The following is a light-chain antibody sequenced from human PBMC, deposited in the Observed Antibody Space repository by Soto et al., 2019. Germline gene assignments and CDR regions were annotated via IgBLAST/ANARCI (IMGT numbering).Light chain of an antibody. CDR1: SSNIPYQF. J-gene: IGLJ1*01. Sequence: QSVLAQSPSVSAAPGQRVTISCSGSSSNIPYQFVSWYKQFPGMAPTLLIYDNSRRPSGVPDRFSATKSGPSATLDTAGLQTADEAVYYCASWDSDLDGFVFGPGTKLTVL. V-gene: IGLV1-51*01. CDR2: DNS. CDR3: ASWDSDLDGFV.